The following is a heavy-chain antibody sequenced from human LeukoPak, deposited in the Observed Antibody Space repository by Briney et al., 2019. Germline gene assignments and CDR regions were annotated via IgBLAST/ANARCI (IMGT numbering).Heavy chain of an antibody. D-gene: IGHD2-15*01. J-gene: IGHJ6*02. CDR3: ARGANFYYYGMDV. CDR2: INHSGST. Sequence: SETLSLTCTVYGGSFSGYYWSWIRQPPGKGLEWIGEINHSGSTNYNPSLKSRVTISVDTSKNQFSLKLSSVTAADTAVYYCARGANFYYYGMDVWGQGTTVTVSS. CDR1: GGSFSGYY. V-gene: IGHV4-34*01.